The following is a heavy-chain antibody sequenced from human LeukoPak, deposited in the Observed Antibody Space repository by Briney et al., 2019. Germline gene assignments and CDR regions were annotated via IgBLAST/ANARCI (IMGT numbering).Heavy chain of an antibody. CDR1: GFTFSSYG. CDR2: ISYDGSNK. Sequence: GRSLRLSCAASGFTFSSYGMHWVRQAPGNGLEWVAVISYDGSNKYYADSVKGRFTISRDSSKNTLYLQMNSLRAEDTAVYYCAKDYCSSTSCYADYYYGMDVWGKGTTVTVSS. CDR3: AKDYCSSTSCYADYYYGMDV. V-gene: IGHV3-30*18. J-gene: IGHJ6*04. D-gene: IGHD2-2*01.